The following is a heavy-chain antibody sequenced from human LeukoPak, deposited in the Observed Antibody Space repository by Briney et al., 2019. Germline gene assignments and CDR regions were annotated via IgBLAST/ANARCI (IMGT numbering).Heavy chain of an antibody. D-gene: IGHD5-18*01. CDR2: IYYSGTT. CDR3: ARDWVAPASRGINF. V-gene: IGHV4-59*12. Sequence: SETLSLTCTVSGGSISSFYWSWIRQPPGKGLEWIGYIYYSGTTNYDPSLKSRVTMSVDTSKNQFSLKLNSVTAADTAVYFCARDWVAPASRGINFWGQGILVTVSS. CDR1: GGSISSFY. J-gene: IGHJ4*02.